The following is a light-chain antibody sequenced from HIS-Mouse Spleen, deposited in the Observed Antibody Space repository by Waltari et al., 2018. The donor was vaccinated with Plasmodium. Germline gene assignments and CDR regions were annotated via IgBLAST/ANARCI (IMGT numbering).Light chain of an antibody. J-gene: IGLJ3*02. CDR1: STDVGGYNH. CDR2: EVS. V-gene: IGLV2-8*01. CDR3: SSYAGSNNLV. Sequence: SALTQPPSASGSPGQPVTISCTGTSTDVGGYNHVPCSQQHPGQAPKLMIYEVSKRPSGVPDRFAGSKSGNTASLTVSGLQAEDEADYYCSSYAGSNNLVFGGGTKLTVL.